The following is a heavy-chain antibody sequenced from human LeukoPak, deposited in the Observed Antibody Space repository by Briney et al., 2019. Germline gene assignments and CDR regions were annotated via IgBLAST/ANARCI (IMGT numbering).Heavy chain of an antibody. CDR3: ARDAYCGNPPYFDC. D-gene: IGHD2-21*01. J-gene: IGHJ4*02. CDR1: GGSISSYY. CDR2: IYYSGST. Sequence: SETLSLTCTVSGGSISSYYWSWIRQPPGKGLDWIGYIYYSGSTNYNPSLKSRVTISVDTSKNQFSLKLSSVTAADTAVYYCARDAYCGNPPYFDCWGQGTLVTVSS. V-gene: IGHV4-59*01.